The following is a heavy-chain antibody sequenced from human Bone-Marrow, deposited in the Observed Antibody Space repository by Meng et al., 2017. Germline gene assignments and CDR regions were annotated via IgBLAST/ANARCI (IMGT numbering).Heavy chain of an antibody. D-gene: IGHD6-19*01. CDR2: IYTSGST. CDR3: ARAGGVAVAGIFLGFDP. CDR1: GGSISGYY. V-gene: IGHV4-4*07. J-gene: IGHJ5*02. Sequence: PLQESGPGLVKPSETRSLTCTVSGGSISGYYWSWIRQPAGKGLEWIGRIYTSGSTNYNPSLKSRVTMSVDTSKNQFSLKLSSVTAADTAVYYCARAGGVAVAGIFLGFDPWGQGTLVTVSS.